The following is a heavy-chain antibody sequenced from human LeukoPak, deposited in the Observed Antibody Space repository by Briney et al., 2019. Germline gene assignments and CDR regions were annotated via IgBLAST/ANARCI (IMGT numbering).Heavy chain of an antibody. CDR2: IYSGGST. CDR1: GFTVSSNY. V-gene: IGHV3-53*01. D-gene: IGHD1-26*01. J-gene: IGHJ6*01. Sequence: GGSLRLSCAASGFTVSSNYMSWVRQAPGKGLEWVSVIYSGGSTYYADSVKGRFTISRDNSKNPLYLEMNSLRAEDPAIYYCAKMKGHPLPKYYMDVWGQGTTVTVSS. CDR3: AKMKGHPLPKYYMDV.